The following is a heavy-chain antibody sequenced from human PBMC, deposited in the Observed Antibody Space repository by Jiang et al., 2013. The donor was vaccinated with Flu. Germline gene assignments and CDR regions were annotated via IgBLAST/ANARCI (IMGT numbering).Heavy chain of an antibody. J-gene: IGHJ4*02. Sequence: XTFSDYYMSWIRQALGRGWSGFSYISSSGSTIYYADSVKGRFTISRDNAKNSLYLQMNSLRAEDTAVYYCARDRRTYCGGDCYPSPDYWGPGNPGHRLL. D-gene: IGHD2-21*02. V-gene: IGHV3-11*01. CDR2: ISSSGSTI. CDR1: XTFSDYY. CDR3: ARDRRTYCGGDCYPSPDY.